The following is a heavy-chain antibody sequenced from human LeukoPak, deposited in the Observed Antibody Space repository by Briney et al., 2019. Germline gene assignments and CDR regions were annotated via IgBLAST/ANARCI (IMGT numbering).Heavy chain of an antibody. CDR2: IYTSGST. D-gene: IGHD1-26*01. J-gene: IGHJ4*02. CDR3: ARGVSGATHYDY. V-gene: IGHV4-4*07. CDR1: GGSISSYY. Sequence: SETLSLTCTVSGGSISSYYWSWIRQPAGKGLKWIGRIYTSGSTNYNPSLKSRVTMSVDTPKNQFSLKLSSVTAADTAVYYCARGVSGATHYDYWGQGTLVTVSS.